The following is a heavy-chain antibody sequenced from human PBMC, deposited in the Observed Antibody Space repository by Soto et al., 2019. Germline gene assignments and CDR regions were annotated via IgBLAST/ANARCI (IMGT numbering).Heavy chain of an antibody. CDR1: GYTFTSYG. D-gene: IGHD3-22*01. CDR3: ARVYPMNAFDY. V-gene: IGHV1-18*01. Sequence: ASVKVTSKASGYTFTSYGITRVRQVPGQGLEWLGWISANNGDTNYAQKLRGRVTMTTDTSTSTIYMELRSLISDDTAVYYCARVYPMNAFDYWGQGTLVTVSS. CDR2: ISANNGDT. J-gene: IGHJ4*02.